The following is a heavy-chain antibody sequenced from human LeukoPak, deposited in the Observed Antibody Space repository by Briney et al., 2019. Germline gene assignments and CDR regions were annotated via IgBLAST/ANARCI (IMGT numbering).Heavy chain of an antibody. CDR3: ARGVVVAPRSAFDI. J-gene: IGHJ3*02. Sequence: GGSLRLSCAASGFTFSDYYMSWIRQAPGKGLEWVANINQDGSEKCYVDSVKGRFTISRDNAKNSLSLQMNSLRVEDTAVYYCARGVVVAPRSAFDIWGQGTMVTVSS. CDR1: GFTFSDYY. CDR2: INQDGSEK. D-gene: IGHD2-2*01. V-gene: IGHV3-7*01.